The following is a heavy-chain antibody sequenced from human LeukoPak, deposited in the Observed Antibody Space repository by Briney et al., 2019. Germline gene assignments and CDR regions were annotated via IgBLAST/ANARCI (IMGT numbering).Heavy chain of an antibody. CDR2: ISSSSSYI. D-gene: IGHD3-10*01. CDR3: ASARPGSGSYNY. CDR1: GFTFSSYG. J-gene: IGHJ4*02. V-gene: IGHV3-21*01. Sequence: GGSLRLSCAASGFTFSSYGMNWVRQAPGKGLEWVSSISSSSSYIYYADSVKGRFTISRDNAKHSLYLQMNSLRAEDTAVYYCASARPGSGSYNYWGQGTLVTVSS.